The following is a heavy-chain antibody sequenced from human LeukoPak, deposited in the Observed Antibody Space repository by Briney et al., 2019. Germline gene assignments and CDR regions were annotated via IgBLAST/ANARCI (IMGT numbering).Heavy chain of an antibody. D-gene: IGHD6-13*01. V-gene: IGHV4-59*08. J-gene: IGHJ5*02. CDR2: IYFSGTT. CDR3: AKRRAEGGSNGHDNWFDP. Sequence: PSETLSLTCTVSGDSINAYYWGWIRQPPGKGLEWIGYIYFSGTTKYNPSLESRVTISVDTSKNQFSLKLSSVTAADTAVYYCAKRRAEGGSNGHDNWFDPWGQGILVTVSS. CDR1: GDSINAYY.